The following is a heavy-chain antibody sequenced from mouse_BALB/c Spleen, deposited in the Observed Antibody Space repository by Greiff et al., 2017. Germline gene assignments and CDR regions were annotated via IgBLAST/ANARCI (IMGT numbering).Heavy chain of an antibody. D-gene: IGHD4-1*01. CDR2: ISSGSSTI. CDR3: ARTGTNFDV. Sequence: EVKLMESGGGLVQPGGSRKLSCAASGFTFSSFGMHWVRQAPEKGLEWVAYISSGSSTIYYADTVKGRFTISRDNAKNTLYLQMSSLKSEDTAMYYCARTGTNFDVWGAGTTVTVSS. CDR1: GFTFSSFG. J-gene: IGHJ1*01. V-gene: IGHV5-17*03.